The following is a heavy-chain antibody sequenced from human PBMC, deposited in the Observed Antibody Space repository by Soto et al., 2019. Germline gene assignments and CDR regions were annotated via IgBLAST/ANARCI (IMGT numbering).Heavy chain of an antibody. CDR2: IYHTGCT. CDR3: ARGGGGVVFDGDASAFDI. V-gene: IGHV4-4*02. CDR1: GGSISSRNL. D-gene: IGHD3-3*01. J-gene: IGHJ3*02. Sequence: QVQLQESGAGLVKPSGTLSLTCAVSGGSISSRNLWTWVRQPPGKVLEWIGEIYHTGCTNYNPSLKSRVSRSVDKSKTHISLSLSCVTGAGTAVYYCARGGGGVVFDGDASAFDIWGHGTMVTVSS.